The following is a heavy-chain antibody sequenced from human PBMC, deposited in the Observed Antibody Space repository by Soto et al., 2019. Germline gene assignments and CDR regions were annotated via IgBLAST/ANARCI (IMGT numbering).Heavy chain of an antibody. CDR2: SKNKADSYTT. Sequence: EVQLVESGGGLVQPGGSLRLSCAASGFTFSDHYMDWVRQAPGKGLEWVGRSKNKADSYTTEYAASVKGRFTISRDGSNNSLFLQMNSLKNEYTAVYDCTVWGSGNDFGAAWGQGILVTVSS. D-gene: IGHD3-10*01. V-gene: IGHV3-72*01. CDR1: GFTFSDHY. CDR3: TVWGSGNDFGAA. J-gene: IGHJ4*02.